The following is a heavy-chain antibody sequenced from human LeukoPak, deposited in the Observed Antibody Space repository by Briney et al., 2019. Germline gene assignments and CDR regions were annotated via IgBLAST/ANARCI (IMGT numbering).Heavy chain of an antibody. D-gene: IGHD2-15*01. J-gene: IGHJ5*02. V-gene: IGHV4-31*03. Sequence: SETLSLTCTVSGGSISSGGYYWSWIRQHPGKGLEWIGYIYYSGSTYYNPSLKSRVTISVDTSKNQFSLKLSSVTAADTAVYYCARLKLLPDWFDPWGQGTLVTVSS. CDR2: IYYSGST. CDR1: GGSISSGGYY. CDR3: ARLKLLPDWFDP.